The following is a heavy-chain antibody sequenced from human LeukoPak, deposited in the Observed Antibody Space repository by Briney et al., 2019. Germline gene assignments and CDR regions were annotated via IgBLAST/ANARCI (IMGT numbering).Heavy chain of an antibody. D-gene: IGHD2-15*01. J-gene: IGHJ5*02. V-gene: IGHV1-8*01. Sequence: ASVKVSCKASGYTFTSYDINWVRQAPGQGLEWMGWMNPNSGYTGYAQKFQGRVTMTRDMSTSTVYMELSSLRSEDTAVYYCARDGRYCSGGSCNNWFDPWGQGTLVTVSS. CDR1: GYTFTSYD. CDR3: ARDGRYCSGGSCNNWFDP. CDR2: MNPNSGYT.